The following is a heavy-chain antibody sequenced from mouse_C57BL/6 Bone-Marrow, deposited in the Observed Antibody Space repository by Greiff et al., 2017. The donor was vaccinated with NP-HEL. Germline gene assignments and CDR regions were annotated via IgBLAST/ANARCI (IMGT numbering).Heavy chain of an antibody. D-gene: IGHD2-2*01. CDR1: GFNFKDDY. CDR2: IDPENGDT. Sequence: EVQLQQSGAELVRPGASVKLSCTASGFNFKDDYMHWVKQRPEQGLEWIGWIDPENGDTEYASKFQGKATITADTSSNTAYLQLSSLTSVDTAVYYCTRLYYGYDDPWLDYWGQGTSVTVSA. CDR3: TRLYYGYDDPWLDY. V-gene: IGHV14-4*01. J-gene: IGHJ4*01.